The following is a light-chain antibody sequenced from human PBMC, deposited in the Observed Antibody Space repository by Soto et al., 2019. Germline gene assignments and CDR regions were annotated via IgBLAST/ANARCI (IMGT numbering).Light chain of an antibody. Sequence: QSALTQPASVSGSPGQSITISCAGSNRDVGSYNLVSWYQHHPGKAPKLLIYEVSQRPSGVSDRFSGSKSGTTASLTISGLQAEDEADYFCSSYARGNSYVFGTVTKLTVL. CDR3: SSYARGNSYV. CDR1: NRDVGSYNL. CDR2: EVS. J-gene: IGLJ1*01. V-gene: IGLV2-23*02.